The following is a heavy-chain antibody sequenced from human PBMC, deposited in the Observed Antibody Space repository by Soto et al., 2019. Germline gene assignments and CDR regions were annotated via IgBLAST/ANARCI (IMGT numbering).Heavy chain of an antibody. V-gene: IGHV3-30-3*01. CDR2: ISCDGSNK. J-gene: IGHJ6*02. D-gene: IGHD6-19*01. CDR3: ARAEAGSSGWYGGYYYYYGMDV. CDR1: GFTFSSYA. Sequence: GGSLRLSCAASGFTFSSYAMHWVRQAPGKGLEWVAVISCDGSNKYYADSVKGRFTISRDNSKNTLYLQMNSLRAEDTAVYYCARAEAGSSGWYGGYYYYYGMDVWGQGTTVTVSS.